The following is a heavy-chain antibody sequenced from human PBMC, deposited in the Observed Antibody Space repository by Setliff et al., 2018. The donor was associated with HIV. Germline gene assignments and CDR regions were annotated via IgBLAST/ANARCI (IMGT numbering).Heavy chain of an antibody. Sequence: VSVKVSCKASGYTFTTYAMHWVRQAPGQRLEWMGWINAANGNTKYSQKFQGRVTIIRDTSASTAYMELNSLTAEDTAVYFCARAVFWSGSPYYKGMDVWGQGTTVTVSS. D-gene: IGHD3-3*01. V-gene: IGHV1-3*01. CDR1: GYTFTTYA. CDR3: ARAVFWSGSPYYKGMDV. J-gene: IGHJ6*02. CDR2: INAANGNT.